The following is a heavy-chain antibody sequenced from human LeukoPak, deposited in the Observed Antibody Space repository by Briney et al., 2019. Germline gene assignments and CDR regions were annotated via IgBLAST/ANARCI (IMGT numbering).Heavy chain of an antibody. D-gene: IGHD6-13*01. V-gene: IGHV4-59*12. CDR1: GGSTSGYY. CDR3: ARVTAAAGYYFDY. Sequence: SETLSLTCTVSGGSTSGYYWSWIRQPPGKGLEWIGYVYYSGSTNYNPSLKSRVTISSDTSKNQFSLNLTSVTAADTAVYYCARVTAAAGYYFDYWGQGTLVTVSS. CDR2: VYYSGST. J-gene: IGHJ4*02.